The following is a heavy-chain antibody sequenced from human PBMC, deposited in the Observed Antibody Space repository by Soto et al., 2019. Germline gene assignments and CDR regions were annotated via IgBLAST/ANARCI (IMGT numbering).Heavy chain of an antibody. V-gene: IGHV4-59*01. D-gene: IGHD5-18*01. Sequence: PSETLSLTCTVSGGSISSYYWSWIRQPPGKGLEWIGYIYYSGSTNYNPSLKSRVTISVDTSKNRFSLKLSSVTAADTAVYYCARATAMVLFDYWGQGTLVTVSS. J-gene: IGHJ4*02. CDR3: ARATAMVLFDY. CDR2: IYYSGST. CDR1: GGSISSYY.